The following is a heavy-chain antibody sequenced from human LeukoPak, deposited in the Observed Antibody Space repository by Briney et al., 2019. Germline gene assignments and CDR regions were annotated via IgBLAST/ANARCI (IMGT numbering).Heavy chain of an antibody. Sequence: GGSLRLSCAASGFTLSSCGMHWVRQAPGKGLEWVAVITYDGITTYFDDSVKGRFTISRDTSKSMLYLQMNSLRPEDTAVYYCVKEQSSGNYRTADFWGPGTLVTVSS. CDR3: VKEQSSGNYRTADF. V-gene: IGHV3-30*18. CDR1: GFTLSSCG. J-gene: IGHJ4*02. CDR2: ITYDGITT. D-gene: IGHD3-10*01.